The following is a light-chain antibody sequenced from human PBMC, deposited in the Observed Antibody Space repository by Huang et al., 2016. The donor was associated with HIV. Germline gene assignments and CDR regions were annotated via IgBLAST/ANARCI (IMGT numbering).Light chain of an antibody. J-gene: IGKJ4*01. V-gene: IGKV1-39*01. Sequence: QMTQSPSSLSASVGDRVTITCRASQSINSYLNWYQQKPGKAPKVLIYAASSLQSGGPSRFSGSGSGTDFTLTINSLQPEDFAIYYCQQSYNTPLTFGGGTRLEIK. CDR2: AAS. CDR1: QSINSY. CDR3: QQSYNTPLT.